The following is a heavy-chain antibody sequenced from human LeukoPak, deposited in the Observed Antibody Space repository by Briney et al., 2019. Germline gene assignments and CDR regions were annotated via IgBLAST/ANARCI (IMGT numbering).Heavy chain of an antibody. CDR3: ARRNILTEGEAFDI. Sequence: SETLPLTCAVSGGSISSYYWTWIRQPPGKGLEWIGYIYNSGSTNYNPSLRSRVTISVDASKNQFSLKLNSVTAADTAVYYCARRNILTEGEAFDIWGQGTLVTVSS. J-gene: IGHJ3*02. D-gene: IGHD3-9*01. CDR1: GGSISSYY. CDR2: IYNSGST. V-gene: IGHV4-59*08.